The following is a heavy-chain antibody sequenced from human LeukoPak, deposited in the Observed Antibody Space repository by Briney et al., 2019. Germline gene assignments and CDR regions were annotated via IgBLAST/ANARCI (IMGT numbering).Heavy chain of an antibody. D-gene: IGHD3-9*01. V-gene: IGHV3-7*01. J-gene: IGHJ5*02. CDR1: RFXFSNYW. Sequence: PGGSLRLSCAVSRFXFSNYWISWVRRAPGKGLEWVANINQDGSEKYYVDSVKGRFSISRDNAKNSLYLQMNSLRAEDTAVYYCARDQAEYYDILTGPFGWFDPWGQGTLVTVSS. CDR3: ARDQAEYYDILTGPFGWFDP. CDR2: INQDGSEK.